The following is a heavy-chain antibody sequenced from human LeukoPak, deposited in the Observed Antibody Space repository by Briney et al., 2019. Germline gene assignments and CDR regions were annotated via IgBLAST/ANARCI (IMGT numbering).Heavy chain of an antibody. CDR1: GYTFTSYD. D-gene: IGHD5-24*01. CDR2: MNPNSGNT. CDR3: AREWLQYTLDY. J-gene: IGHJ4*02. V-gene: IGHV1-8*01. Sequence: ASVKVSCKASGYTFTSYDINWVRQATGQGLEWMGWMNPNSGNTGYAQKFQGRVTMTRATSTSTVYMELSSLRSEDTAVYYCAREWLQYTLDYWGQGTLVTVSS.